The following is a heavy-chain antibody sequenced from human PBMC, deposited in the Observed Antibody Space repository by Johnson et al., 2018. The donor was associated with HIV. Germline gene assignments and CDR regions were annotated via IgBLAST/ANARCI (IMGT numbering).Heavy chain of an antibody. J-gene: IGHJ3*02. Sequence: VQLVESGGGLVKPGGSLRLSCAASGFTFSNAWMSWVRQAPGKGLEWVGRIKSKTDGGTTDYAAPVKGRFTISRDDSKNTLYLQMNSLRAEDTAMYYCARRIAAAYDAFDIWGHGTLVTVSS. CDR2: IKSKTDGGTT. V-gene: IGHV3-15*01. CDR1: GFTFSNAW. D-gene: IGHD6-25*01. CDR3: ARRIAAAYDAFDI.